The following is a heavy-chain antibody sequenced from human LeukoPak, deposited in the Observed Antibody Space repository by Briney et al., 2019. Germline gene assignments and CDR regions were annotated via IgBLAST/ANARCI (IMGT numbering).Heavy chain of an antibody. V-gene: IGHV3-30*03. D-gene: IGHD4-17*01. CDR3: ATPIYGDYDAFDY. J-gene: IGHJ4*02. CDR2: ISYDGSNK. Sequence: PGGSLRLSCAASGFTFSSYAMSWVRQAPGKGLEWVAVISYDGSNKYYADSVKGRFTISRDNSKNTLYLQMNSLRAGDTAVYYCATPIYGDYDAFDYWGQGTLVTVSS. CDR1: GFTFSSYA.